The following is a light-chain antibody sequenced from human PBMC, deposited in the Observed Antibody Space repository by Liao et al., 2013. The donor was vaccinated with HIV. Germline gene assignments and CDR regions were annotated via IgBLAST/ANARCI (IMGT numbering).Light chain of an antibody. CDR1: ALPKQY. CDR3: LVWDSSSDHYV. V-gene: IGLV3-25*02. Sequence: SYELTQPPSVSVSPGQTARITCSGDALPKQYAYWYQQKPGQAPVLVIYRDNERPSGIPERFSGSKSGNTATLTISRVEDGDEADYYCLVWDSSSDHYVFGTGTKVTVL. J-gene: IGLJ1*01. CDR2: RDN.